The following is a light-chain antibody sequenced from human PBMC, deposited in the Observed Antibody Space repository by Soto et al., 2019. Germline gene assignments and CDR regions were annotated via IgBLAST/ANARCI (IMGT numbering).Light chain of an antibody. CDR2: DAS. CDR3: QQYNDYPYT. J-gene: IGKJ2*01. Sequence: DIQVTQSPSTLSASVRDRVIIACRASQTADKWVAWYQQKPGKAPNVLIYDASRLESGVPSRFSGSGSGTLFTLTISNLQPDDFATYYCQQYNDYPYTFGQGTKVEI. CDR1: QTADKW. V-gene: IGKV1-5*01.